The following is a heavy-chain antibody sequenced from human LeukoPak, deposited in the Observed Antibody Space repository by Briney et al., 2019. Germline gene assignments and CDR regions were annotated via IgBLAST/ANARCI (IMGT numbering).Heavy chain of an antibody. Sequence: ETLSLTCAVYGGSFSGYYWSWIRQAPGKGLEWVSVIYSGGSTYYADSVKGRFTISRDTSKNTLSLQMNSLRAEDTAVYYCASLSLGHYWGQGTLVTVSS. CDR1: GGSFSGYY. CDR2: IYSGGST. J-gene: IGHJ4*02. V-gene: IGHV3-53*01. CDR3: ASLSLGHY. D-gene: IGHD6-6*01.